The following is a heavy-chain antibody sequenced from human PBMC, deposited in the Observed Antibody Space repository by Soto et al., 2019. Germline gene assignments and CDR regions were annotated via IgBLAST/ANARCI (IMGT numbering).Heavy chain of an antibody. CDR2: IYHSGST. V-gene: IGHV4-30-4*01. D-gene: IGHD6-6*01. CDR1: GGSISSGDYY. CDR3: ARERPDGARLDP. Sequence: QVQLQESGPGLVKHSQTLSLTCTVSGGSISSGDYYWSWIRQPPGKGLEWIGYIYHSGSTYYNPSLKSRVTISVNTSKNRFSLKLSSVTAADTAVYYCARERPDGARLDPWGQGTLVTVSS. J-gene: IGHJ5*02.